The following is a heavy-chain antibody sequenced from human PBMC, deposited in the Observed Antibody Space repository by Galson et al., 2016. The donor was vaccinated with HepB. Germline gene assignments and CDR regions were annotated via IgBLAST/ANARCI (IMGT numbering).Heavy chain of an antibody. CDR2: ITRSGGDT. CDR1: GFTFNTFS. CDR3: AKDHHGYGDSWYFDL. V-gene: IGHV3-23*01. J-gene: IGHJ2*01. Sequence: SLRLSCAASGFTFNTFSMNWVRQAPGKGLEWVSSITRSGGDTYYADSVKGRFTISRDNSKNTLYLQMNRLRPEDTALYYCAKDHHGYGDSWYFDLWGRGTLVTVSS. D-gene: IGHD4-17*01.